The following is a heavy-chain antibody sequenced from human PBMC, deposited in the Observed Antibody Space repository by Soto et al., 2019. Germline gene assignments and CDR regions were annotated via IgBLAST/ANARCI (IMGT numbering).Heavy chain of an antibody. CDR1: GFIFKMYW. J-gene: IGHJ4*02. CDR3: TRGPRPISTGTGAY. CDR2: IYNDGTYS. Sequence: GCLRLSCAASGFIFKMYWMHWVRQSPGKGLVWISRIYNDGTYSDYADSVRGRFTISRDNVNDTLYLQMNNLRAEDSGLYYCTRGPRPISTGTGAYWGQGTKVTVSS. D-gene: IGHD3-10*01. V-gene: IGHV3-74*01.